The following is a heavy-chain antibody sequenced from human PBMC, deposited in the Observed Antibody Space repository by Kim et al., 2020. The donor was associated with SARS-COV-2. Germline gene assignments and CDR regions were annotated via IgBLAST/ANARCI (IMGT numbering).Heavy chain of an antibody. CDR3: GIPGYCSSTSFCDYYYYGMDG. CDR1: GYTFTSYG. V-gene: IGHV1-18*01. D-gene: IGHD2-2*01. CDR2: ISAYNGNT. Sequence: ASVKVSCKASGYTFTSYGISWVRQAPGQGLEWMGWISAYNGNTNYAQKLQGRVTMTTDTSTSTAYMELRSLRSDDTAVYYCGIPGYCSSTSFCDYYYYGMDGWGQGTTVTVAS. J-gene: IGHJ6*02.